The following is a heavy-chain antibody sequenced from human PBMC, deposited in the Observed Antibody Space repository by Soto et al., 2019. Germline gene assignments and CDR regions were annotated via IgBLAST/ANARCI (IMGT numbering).Heavy chain of an antibody. D-gene: IGHD6-19*01. CDR1: GFTFSSYG. CDR2: ISYDGRNK. CDR3: VKDGSSGWPYYYGMDV. Sequence: QPGGSLRLSWAASGFTFSSYGMHWVRQAPGKGLEWVAVISYDGRNKYYADSVKGRFTISRDNSKNTLYLQMSSLRPEDTAVYYCVKDGSSGWPYYYGMDVWGQGTTVTVSS. V-gene: IGHV3-30*18. J-gene: IGHJ6*02.